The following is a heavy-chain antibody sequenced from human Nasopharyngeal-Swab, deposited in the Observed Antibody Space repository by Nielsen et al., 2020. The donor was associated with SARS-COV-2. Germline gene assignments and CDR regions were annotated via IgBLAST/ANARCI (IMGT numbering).Heavy chain of an antibody. CDR1: GYSFTSYW. J-gene: IGHJ5*02. CDR3: ARSQQAAGIGFDP. CDR2: IYPGDSDT. D-gene: IGHD6-13*01. Sequence: GESLKISCKGSGYSFTSYWIGWVRQMPGKGLEWMGIIYPGDSDTRYSPSFQGQVTISADKSISTAYLQWSSLKASDIAMYYCARSQQAAGIGFDPWGQGTLVTVSS. V-gene: IGHV5-51*01.